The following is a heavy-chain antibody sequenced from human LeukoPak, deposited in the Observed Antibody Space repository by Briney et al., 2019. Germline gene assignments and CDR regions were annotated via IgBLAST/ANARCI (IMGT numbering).Heavy chain of an antibody. CDR3: AKPHYDFWSGFSDRLFDY. Sequence: GGSLRLSCAASGFTFSHYGMHWVRQAPGKGLEWVSAISGSGGSTYYTDSVKGRFTISRDNSKNTLYLQMNSLRAEDTALYYCAKPHYDFWSGFSDRLFDYWGQGTLVTVSS. CDR2: ISGSGGST. J-gene: IGHJ4*02. CDR1: GFTFSHYG. V-gene: IGHV3-23*01. D-gene: IGHD3-3*01.